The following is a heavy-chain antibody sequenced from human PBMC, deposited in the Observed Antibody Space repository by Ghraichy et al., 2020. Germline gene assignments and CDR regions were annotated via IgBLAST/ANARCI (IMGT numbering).Heavy chain of an antibody. D-gene: IGHD7-27*01. CDR2: TYYRSKWYN. J-gene: IGHJ6*03. CDR3: ARDYGDAKDPYYYYMDV. CDR1: GDSVSSNSAA. V-gene: IGHV6-1*01. Sequence: SQTLSLTCAISGDSVSSNSAAWNWIRQSPSRGLEWLGRTYYRSKWYNDYAVSVKSRITINPDTSKNQFSLQLNSVTPEDTAVYYCARDYGDAKDPYYYYMDVWGKGTTVTVSS.